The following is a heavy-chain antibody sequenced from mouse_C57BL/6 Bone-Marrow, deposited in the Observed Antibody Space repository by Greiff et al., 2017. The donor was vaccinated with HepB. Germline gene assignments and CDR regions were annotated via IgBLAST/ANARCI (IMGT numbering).Heavy chain of an antibody. D-gene: IGHD1-1*01. V-gene: IGHV1-80*01. CDR3: ARSYYYGSSYWFAY. J-gene: IGHJ3*01. CDR2: IYPGDGDT. CDR1: GYAFSSYW. Sequence: LEESGAELVKPGASVKISCKASGYAFSSYWMNWVKQRPGKGLEWIGQIYPGDGDTNYNGKFKGKATLTADKSSSTAYMQLSSLTSEDSAVYFCARSYYYGSSYWFAYWGQGTLVTVSA.